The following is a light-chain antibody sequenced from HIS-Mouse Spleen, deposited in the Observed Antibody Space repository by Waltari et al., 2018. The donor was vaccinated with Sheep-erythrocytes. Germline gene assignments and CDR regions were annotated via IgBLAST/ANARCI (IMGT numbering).Light chain of an antibody. CDR3: QASDSSTAV. V-gene: IGLV3-1*01. CDR2: QDS. Sequence: SYELTQPPSVSVSPGQTASITCSGDKLGDKYARWYQQKAGQAPVLVIYQDSKRPSGIPERFSGSNSANTATLTISGTQAMDEAHYYCQASDSSTAVFGGGTKLTVL. J-gene: IGLJ2*01. CDR1: KLGDKY.